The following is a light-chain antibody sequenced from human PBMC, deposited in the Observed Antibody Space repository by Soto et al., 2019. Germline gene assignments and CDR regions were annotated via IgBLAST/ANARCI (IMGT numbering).Light chain of an antibody. J-gene: IGKJ1*01. CDR3: QQYNNWPPWT. V-gene: IGKV3-15*01. CDR1: QTVRNN. CDR2: GAS. Sequence: EFVLTQSPGTLSLSPGERATLSCRASQTVRNNYLAWYQQKPGQAPRLLIYGASTRATGIPARFSGSGSGTDLTLTISSLQSEDFAVYYCQQYNNWPPWTFGQGTKVDIK.